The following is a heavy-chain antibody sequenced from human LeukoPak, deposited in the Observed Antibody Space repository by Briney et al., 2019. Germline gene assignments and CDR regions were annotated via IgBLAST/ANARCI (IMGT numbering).Heavy chain of an antibody. Sequence: SETLSLTRTVSGGSISSSPYDWGWIRQPPGKGLEWIGNIYYSGSTYYNASLKTRVTISVDTSKNQFSLKLTSVTAADTAVYYCARHASVDGNWPRPLDYWGQGSLVTVSS. V-gene: IGHV4-39*01. J-gene: IGHJ4*02. CDR3: ARHASVDGNWPRPLDY. D-gene: IGHD6-19*01. CDR1: GGSISSSPYD. CDR2: IYYSGST.